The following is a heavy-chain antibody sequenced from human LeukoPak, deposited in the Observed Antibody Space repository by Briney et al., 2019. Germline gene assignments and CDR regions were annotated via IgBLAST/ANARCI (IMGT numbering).Heavy chain of an antibody. CDR2: ISSISTYT. V-gene: IGHV3-21*01. D-gene: IGHD6-19*01. J-gene: IGHJ4*02. CDR3: ARDGSGWTVDY. CDR1: GFTFSTYG. Sequence: ETGGSLRLSCAASGFTFSTYGMNWVRQAPGKGPEWVSSISSISTYTHYADSVKGRFTISRDNAKNSLYLQMNSLRAEDTAVYYCARDGSGWTVDYWGQGTLVTVSS.